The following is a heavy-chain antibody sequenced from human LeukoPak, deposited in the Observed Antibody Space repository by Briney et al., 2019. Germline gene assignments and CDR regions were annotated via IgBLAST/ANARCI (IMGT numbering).Heavy chain of an antibody. J-gene: IGHJ4*02. D-gene: IGHD3-16*02. V-gene: IGHV3-15*07. CDR3: NTDRSFFVIPQ. CDR1: GFAFNEAW. CDR2: IKSKTDGETT. Sequence: PGGSLRLSCAASGFAFNEAWMNWVRQAPGKGLEWVGRIKSKTDGETTDYAAPVKGRFTISRDDSKDTLYLQMNSLRTEDTAVYYCNTDRSFFVIPQWGQGTLVTVSP.